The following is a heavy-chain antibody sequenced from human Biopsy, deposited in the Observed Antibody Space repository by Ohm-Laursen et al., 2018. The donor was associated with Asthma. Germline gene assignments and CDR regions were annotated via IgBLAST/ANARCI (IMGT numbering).Heavy chain of an antibody. J-gene: IGHJ6*02. CDR2: IYYGGST. CDR3: ARDRSYSGSAGFGHYYGMDV. D-gene: IGHD5-12*01. Sequence: TLSLTCIVSGDSISSRGGHYWSWIRQHPGKGLEWIGYIYYGGSTYYNPSLKSRVTISVDTSKNQFSLKVRSVTAADTAVYYCARDRSYSGSAGFGHYYGMDVWGQGTTVTVSS. V-gene: IGHV4-31*03. CDR1: GDSISSRGGHY.